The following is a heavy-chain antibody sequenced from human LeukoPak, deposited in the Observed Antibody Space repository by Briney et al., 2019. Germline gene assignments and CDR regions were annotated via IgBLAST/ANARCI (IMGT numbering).Heavy chain of an antibody. J-gene: IGHJ4*02. V-gene: IGHV4-30-4*01. Sequence: SETLSLTCTVPGGSISSGDYYWSWIRQPPGKGLEWIGYIYCSGSTYYNPSLKSRVTISVDTSKNQFSLKLSSVTAADTAVYYCARENPSGYYNRPIDYWGQGTLVTVSS. CDR2: IYCSGST. CDR3: ARENPSGYYNRPIDY. D-gene: IGHD3-22*01. CDR1: GGSISSGDYY.